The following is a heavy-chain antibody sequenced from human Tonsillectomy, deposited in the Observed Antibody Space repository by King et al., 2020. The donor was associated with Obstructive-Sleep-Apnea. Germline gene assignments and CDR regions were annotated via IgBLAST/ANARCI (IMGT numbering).Heavy chain of an antibody. CDR3: ARENYYGSGSYYIGGYYYYYGMDV. CDR2: ISSSSSTI. Sequence: QLVQSGGGLVQPGGSLRLSCAASGFTFSSYSMNWGRQAPGKGLEWFLYISSSSSTIDYADSVKGRFTISSDNAKNSLYLQMNSLRAEETAVYYCARENYYGSGSYYIGGYYYYYGMDVWGQGTTVTVSS. CDR1: GFTFSSYS. D-gene: IGHD3-10*01. V-gene: IGHV3-48*04. J-gene: IGHJ6*02.